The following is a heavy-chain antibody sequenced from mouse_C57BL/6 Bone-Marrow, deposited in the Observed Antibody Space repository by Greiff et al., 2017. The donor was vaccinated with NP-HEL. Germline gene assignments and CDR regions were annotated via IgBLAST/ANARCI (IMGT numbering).Heavy chain of an antibody. J-gene: IGHJ3*01. CDR2: IDPENGDT. Sequence: EVQLQQSGAELVRPGASVKLSCTASGFNIKDDYMHWVKQRPEQGLEWIGWIDPENGDTEYASKFQGKATITADTSSNTAYLQLSSLTSEDTAVYYCTTRDYGSSSRFAYWGQGTLVTVSA. D-gene: IGHD1-1*01. CDR1: GFNIKDDY. V-gene: IGHV14-4*01. CDR3: TTRDYGSSSRFAY.